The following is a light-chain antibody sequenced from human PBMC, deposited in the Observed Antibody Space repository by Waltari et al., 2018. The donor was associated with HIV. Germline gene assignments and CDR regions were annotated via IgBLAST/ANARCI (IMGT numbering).Light chain of an antibody. CDR3: KQYYTTPT. V-gene: IGKV4-1*01. CDR2: WAS. CDR1: QSVLHSCNDKNY. Sequence: DLVLTQSHDSLAVSLGWRATIHCQSSQSVLHSCNDKNYFAWYHQKPTQPPKLRIYWASTRESGFPDRFSGSGSGTDFTFTISSRQAEDVAVYYGKQYYTTPTFGGGTKVEIK. J-gene: IGKJ4*01.